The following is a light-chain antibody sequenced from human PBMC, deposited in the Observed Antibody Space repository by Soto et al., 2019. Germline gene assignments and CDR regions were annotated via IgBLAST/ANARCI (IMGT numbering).Light chain of an antibody. CDR2: GAS. J-gene: IGKJ4*01. CDR1: QSVSSN. V-gene: IGKV3-15*01. Sequence: EIVMTQSPATLSVSPGERATLSCRASQSVSSNLAWYQQKPGQAPRLLIYGASARATGIPARFSGSGSGTEFTLTISSLQSEDFAVYYCHQYNNLPLTFGGGTKVEIK. CDR3: HQYNNLPLT.